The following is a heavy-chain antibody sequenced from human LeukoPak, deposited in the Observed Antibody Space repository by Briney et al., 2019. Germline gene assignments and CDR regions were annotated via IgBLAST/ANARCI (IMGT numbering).Heavy chain of an antibody. J-gene: IGHJ6*03. CDR3: AKGAVSIYYYYYYMDV. Sequence: GGSLRLSCAASGFTFSSYGMSWVRQAPGKGLEWVSAISGSGGSTYYADSVKGRFTISRDNSKNTLYLQMNSLGAEDTAVYYCAKGAVSIYYYYYYMDVWGKGTTVTVSS. D-gene: IGHD6-25*01. CDR2: ISGSGGST. V-gene: IGHV3-23*01. CDR1: GFTFSSYG.